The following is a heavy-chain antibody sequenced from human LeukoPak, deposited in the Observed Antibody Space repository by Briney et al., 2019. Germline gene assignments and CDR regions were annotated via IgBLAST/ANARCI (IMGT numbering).Heavy chain of an antibody. Sequence: PGGSLRLSCAASGFTFSSYAMIWVRQAPGKGLEWVSVISGSGGSIFYADSVKGRFTISRDNAKNSLYLQMNSLRDEDTAVYYCATSWGRLDYWGHGTLVTVSS. J-gene: IGHJ4*01. CDR2: ISGSGGSI. CDR1: GFTFSSYA. CDR3: ATSWGRLDY. V-gene: IGHV3-23*01. D-gene: IGHD7-27*01.